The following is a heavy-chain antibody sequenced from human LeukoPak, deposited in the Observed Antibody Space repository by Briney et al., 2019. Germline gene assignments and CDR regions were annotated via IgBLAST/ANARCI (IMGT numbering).Heavy chain of an antibody. CDR2: IYYSGST. CDR1: GGSISSSSYY. D-gene: IGHD3-10*01. Sequence: PSETLSLTCTVSGGSISSSSYYWGWIRQPPGKGLEWIGSIYYSGSTYYNPSLRSRVTISVDTSKNQFSLKLSSVTAADTAVYYCARIWDYYGSGFLNFDYWGQGTLVTVSS. CDR3: ARIWDYYGSGFLNFDY. V-gene: IGHV4-39*01. J-gene: IGHJ4*02.